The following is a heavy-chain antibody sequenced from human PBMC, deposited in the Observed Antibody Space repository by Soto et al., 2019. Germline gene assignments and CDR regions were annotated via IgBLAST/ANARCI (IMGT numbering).Heavy chain of an antibody. J-gene: IGHJ4*02. D-gene: IGHD2-15*01. CDR1: GYTFTSYN. CDR2: ISAYNGNT. V-gene: IGHV1-18*01. Sequence: QLQVVQSGPEVKKPGASVKVSCKASGYTFTSYNINWVRQAPGQGLEWMGWISAYNGNTKYAENIQGRVTMTTDTSTRTAYMDLRSLRSDDTAVYYCARASYCSAGSCFCDYWGQGTLVTVSS. CDR3: ARASYCSAGSCFCDY.